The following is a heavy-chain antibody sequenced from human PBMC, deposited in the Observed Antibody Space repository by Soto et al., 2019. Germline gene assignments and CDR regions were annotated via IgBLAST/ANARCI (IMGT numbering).Heavy chain of an antibody. D-gene: IGHD3-22*01. V-gene: IGHV3-23*01. CDR1: GFTFNSYV. CDR2: ISRSGRGSA. J-gene: IGHJ4*02. Sequence: GGSLRLSCAASGFTFNSYVMTWVRQAPGEGLEWVSSISRSGRGSAYYADSVKGRFTISREHSENTLFLQMNNLRDEDTALYYCARGRYLDSSDYWVANLPFDHWGLGTMVTVSS. CDR3: ARGRYLDSSDYWVANLPFDH.